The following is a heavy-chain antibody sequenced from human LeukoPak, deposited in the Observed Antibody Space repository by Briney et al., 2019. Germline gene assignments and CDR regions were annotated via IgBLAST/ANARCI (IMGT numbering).Heavy chain of an antibody. V-gene: IGHV3-23*01. D-gene: IGHD3-22*01. J-gene: IGHJ4*02. Sequence: GGSLRLSCAASGFTFSSYAMSWVRQAPGKGLEWVSAISGSGGSTYYADSVKGRFTISRDNSKNTLYLQMNSLRAEDTAVSYCAKYDYYDSSGYADYWGQGTLVTVSS. CDR1: GFTFSSYA. CDR2: ISGSGGST. CDR3: AKYDYYDSSGYADY.